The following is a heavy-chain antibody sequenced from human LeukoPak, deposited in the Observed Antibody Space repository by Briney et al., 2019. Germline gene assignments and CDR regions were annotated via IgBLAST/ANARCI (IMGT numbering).Heavy chain of an antibody. Sequence: PGGSLRLSCAASGFAFSSYAMTWVRQAPGKRLEWVSAISGSGGTTYSADSVRGRFTISRDNSKNTLYLQMNSLRAEDTAIYYCAKGLVNDWSALEYWGQGTLVTVSS. CDR2: ISGSGGTT. J-gene: IGHJ4*02. CDR1: GFAFSSYA. CDR3: AKGLVNDWSALEY. V-gene: IGHV3-23*01. D-gene: IGHD3-9*01.